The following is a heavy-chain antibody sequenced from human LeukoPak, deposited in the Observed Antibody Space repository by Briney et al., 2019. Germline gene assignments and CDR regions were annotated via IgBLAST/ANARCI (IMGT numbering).Heavy chain of an antibody. CDR3: ARHKGNYYYYAMDV. J-gene: IGHJ6*02. CDR2: IYYSGST. V-gene: IGHV4-39*01. CDR1: GGSISSSSYY. Sequence: SETLSLTCTVSGGSISSSSYYWGWIRQPPGKGLEWIESIYYSGSTHYSPSLKSRVTISVDTSKNQFSLKLSSVTAADTAVYYCARHKGNYYYYAMDVWGQGTTVTVSS.